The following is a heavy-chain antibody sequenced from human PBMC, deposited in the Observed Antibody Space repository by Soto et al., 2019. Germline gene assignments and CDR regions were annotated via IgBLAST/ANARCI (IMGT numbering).Heavy chain of an antibody. CDR3: AIQDPAAIDYYYYGMDV. V-gene: IGHV5-51*01. CDR1: GYSFTSYW. CDR2: IYPGDSDT. D-gene: IGHD2-2*01. J-gene: IGHJ6*02. Sequence: PGESRKISCKGSGYSFTSYWIGWVRHMPGKGLEWMGIIYPGDSDTRYSPSFQGQVTISADKSISTASLQWSSLKASDTAMYYCAIQDPAAIDYYYYGMDVWGQGTTVTVSS.